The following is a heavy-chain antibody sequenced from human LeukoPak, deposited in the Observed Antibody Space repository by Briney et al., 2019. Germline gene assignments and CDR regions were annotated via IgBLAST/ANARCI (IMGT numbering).Heavy chain of an antibody. CDR3: ARSPLGYFDD. Sequence: SGTLSLTCTVSGGSVSSGSSYWSWIRQPPGQGLEWIGYIYHSGTTNYNPSLKSRVTISADTSKNQFSLKLSSVTAADTAVYYCARSPLGYFDDWGQGTLVTVSS. CDR1: GGSVSSGSSY. D-gene: IGHD7-27*01. V-gene: IGHV4-61*01. J-gene: IGHJ4*02. CDR2: IYHSGTT.